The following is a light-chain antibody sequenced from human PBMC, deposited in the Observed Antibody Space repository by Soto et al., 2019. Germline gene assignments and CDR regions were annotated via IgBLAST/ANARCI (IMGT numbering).Light chain of an antibody. J-gene: IGKJ3*01. CDR3: QQYNSYLFT. CDR1: QSISSW. Sequence: DIQMTQSPSTLSASVGDRATITCRASQSISSWLAWYQQKPGKAPKLLVYKASSLESGVPSRFSGSGSGTEFTLTISSLQPDDFATYYCQQYNSYLFTFGPGTKWISN. CDR2: KAS. V-gene: IGKV1-5*03.